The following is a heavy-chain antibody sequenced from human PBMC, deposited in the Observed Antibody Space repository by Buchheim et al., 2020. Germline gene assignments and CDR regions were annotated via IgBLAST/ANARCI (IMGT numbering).Heavy chain of an antibody. Sequence: QLQLQESGPGLVKPSETLSLTCTVSGGSISSGSYYWGWIRQPPGKGLEWIGSIYYSGSTYYNPSLKSRVTISEDTSNNQFSLKLSSVTAADTAVYYCARLLGYCSGDNCFSPFDYWGQGTL. D-gene: IGHD2-15*01. V-gene: IGHV4-39*01. J-gene: IGHJ4*02. CDR3: ARLLGYCSGDNCFSPFDY. CDR2: IYYSGST. CDR1: GGSISSGSYY.